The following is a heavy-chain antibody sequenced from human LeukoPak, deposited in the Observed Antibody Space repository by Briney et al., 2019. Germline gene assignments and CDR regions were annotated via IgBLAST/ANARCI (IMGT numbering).Heavy chain of an antibody. CDR2: INPNSGGT. CDR1: GYTFTGYY. CDR3: AREDCSSTTCYGGGFVGDWFDP. J-gene: IGHJ5*02. Sequence: ASVKVSCKASGYTFTGYYMHWVRQAPGQGLEWMGWINPNSGGTNYAPNFQGRVTMTWDTSISTAYMELSRLTSDDTAVYYCAREDCSSTTCYGGGFVGDWFDPWGQGTLVTVSS. D-gene: IGHD2-2*01. V-gene: IGHV1-2*02.